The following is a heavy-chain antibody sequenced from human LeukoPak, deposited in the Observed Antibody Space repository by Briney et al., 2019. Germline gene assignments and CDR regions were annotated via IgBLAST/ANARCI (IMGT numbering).Heavy chain of an antibody. V-gene: IGHV4-38-2*02. D-gene: IGHD2-15*01. J-gene: IGHJ4*02. Sequence: PSETLSLTCTVSGYSISSGYYWGWIRQPPGKGLEWIGSIYRSGSTYYNPSLKSRVTISVDTSKNQFSLKLSSVTAADTAVYYCARAGVAAIDYWGQGTLVTVSS. CDR3: ARAGVAAIDY. CDR1: GYSISSGYY. CDR2: IYRSGST.